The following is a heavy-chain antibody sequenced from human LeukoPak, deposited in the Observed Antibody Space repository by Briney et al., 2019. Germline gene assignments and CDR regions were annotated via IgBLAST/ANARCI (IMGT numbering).Heavy chain of an antibody. V-gene: IGHV3-9*01. D-gene: IGHD3-10*01. CDR1: GFTFNDYA. CDR2: ISWNSGSI. J-gene: IGHJ4*02. CDR3: AKDMRGGQRRFAY. Sequence: GGSLRLSCAASGFTFNDYAMNWVRQAPGKGLEWVSGISWNSGSIDYADSVKGRFTISRDNAKNSLYLQMNSLRAEDTALYYCAKDMRGGQRRFAYWGQGTLVTVSS.